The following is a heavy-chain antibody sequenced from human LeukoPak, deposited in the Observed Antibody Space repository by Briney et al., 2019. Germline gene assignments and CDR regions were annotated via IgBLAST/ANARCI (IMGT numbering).Heavy chain of an antibody. Sequence: SDTLSLTCTVSGGSINNFYWSWIRQSPGKGLEWIGYVHSSGRTDYNPSLRSRVSMSADTSKSQLSLRLTSVTAADTAVYFCARHDEECPGEYCFLLSFDYWGPGSLVTVSS. V-gene: IGHV4-59*08. CDR1: GGSINNFY. CDR3: ARHDEECPGEYCFLLSFDY. J-gene: IGHJ4*01. D-gene: IGHD2-8*02. CDR2: VHSSGRT.